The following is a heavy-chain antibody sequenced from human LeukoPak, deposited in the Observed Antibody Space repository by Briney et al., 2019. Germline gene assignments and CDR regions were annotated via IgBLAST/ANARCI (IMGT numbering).Heavy chain of an antibody. Sequence: PSETLSLTCAVSGGFISSGGYSWSWIRQPPGKGLEWIGYIYHSGSTYYNPSLKSRVTISVDRSKNQFSLKLSSVTAADTAVYYCARAVWDYYDSSGYYGPYFDYWGQGTLVTVSS. V-gene: IGHV4-30-2*01. CDR2: IYHSGST. CDR1: GGFISSGGYS. D-gene: IGHD3-22*01. J-gene: IGHJ4*02. CDR3: ARAVWDYYDSSGYYGPYFDY.